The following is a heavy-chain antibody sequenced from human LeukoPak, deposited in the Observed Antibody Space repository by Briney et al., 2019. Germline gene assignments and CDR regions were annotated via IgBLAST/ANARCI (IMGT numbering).Heavy chain of an antibody. J-gene: IGHJ4*02. D-gene: IGHD3-3*01. Sequence: PSETLSLTCTVSGGSISSSSYYWGWIRQPPGKGLEWIGSIYYSGSTYYNPSLKSRVTISVDTSKNQFSLKLSPVTAADTAVYYCARSVYGSGGYYDFWSGYYTRGHYFDYWGQGTLVTVSS. CDR1: GGSISSSSYY. CDR2: IYYSGST. CDR3: ARSVYGSGGYYDFWSGYYTRGHYFDY. V-gene: IGHV4-39*01.